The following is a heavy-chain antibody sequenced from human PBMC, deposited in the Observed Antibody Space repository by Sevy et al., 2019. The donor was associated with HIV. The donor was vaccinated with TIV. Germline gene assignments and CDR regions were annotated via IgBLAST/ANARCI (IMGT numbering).Heavy chain of an antibody. CDR1: GFTFSSYW. CDR3: ASSSGYYYFDY. D-gene: IGHD3-22*01. Sequence: GGSLRLSCAASGFTFSSYWMHWVRQAPGKGLVWVSRINSDGSRTSYADSVKGRFTISRDNAKNTLYLQMNSLRAEDTAEYYCASSSGYYYFDYWGLGTLVTVSS. CDR2: INSDGSRT. V-gene: IGHV3-74*01. J-gene: IGHJ4*02.